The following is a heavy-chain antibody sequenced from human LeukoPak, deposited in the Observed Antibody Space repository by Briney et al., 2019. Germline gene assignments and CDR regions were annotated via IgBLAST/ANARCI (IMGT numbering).Heavy chain of an antibody. CDR2: INWNGGST. D-gene: IGHD3-22*01. CDR3: ARSLIGVRYYYYYMDV. J-gene: IGHJ6*03. V-gene: IGHV3-20*04. CDR1: GFTFDDYG. Sequence: GGSLRLSCAASGFTFDDYGMSWVRQAPGKGLEWVSGINWNGGSTGYADSVKGRFTISRDNAKNSLYLQMNSLRAEDTALYYCARSLIGVRYYYYYMDVWGKGTTVTVSS.